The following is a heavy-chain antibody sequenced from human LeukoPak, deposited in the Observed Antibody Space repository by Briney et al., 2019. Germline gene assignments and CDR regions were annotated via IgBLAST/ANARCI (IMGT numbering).Heavy chain of an antibody. J-gene: IGHJ3*02. V-gene: IGHV4-38-2*02. CDR2: IYHSGST. Sequence: TPSETLSLTCTVSGYSVSSGYYWGWIRQPPGKGLEWIGGIYHSGSTYYNPSLKSRVTISVDTSKNQFSLKLNSVTAADTAVYYCAKSNGYGLVDIWGQGTMVTVSS. CDR3: AKSNGYGLVDI. CDR1: GYSVSSGYY. D-gene: IGHD3-10*01.